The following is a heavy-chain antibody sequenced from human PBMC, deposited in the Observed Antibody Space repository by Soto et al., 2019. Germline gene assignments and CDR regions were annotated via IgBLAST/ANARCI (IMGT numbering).Heavy chain of an antibody. J-gene: IGHJ5*02. D-gene: IGHD3-16*01. Sequence: QLQLQESGPGLVKPSETLSLTCTVSGGSISSSSYYWGWIRQPPGKGLEWIGSIDYSGSTYYNPSPKSRVIISVDTSQSQFPLKLSSVTAADSAVYYCARRTQGVYAYVWGSPDNWFAPWGQGTLVTVSS. CDR1: GGSISSSSYY. V-gene: IGHV4-39*01. CDR3: ARRTQGVYAYVWGSPDNWFAP. CDR2: IDYSGST.